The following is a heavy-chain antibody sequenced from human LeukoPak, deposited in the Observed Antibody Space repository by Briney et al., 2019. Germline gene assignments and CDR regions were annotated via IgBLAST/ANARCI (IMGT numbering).Heavy chain of an antibody. J-gene: IGHJ4*02. D-gene: IGHD3-22*01. CDR2: INRDGSEK. CDR3: ASWRNDYNERSGYLVPSTNY. Sequence: PGGSLRLSCAASGFTISTHWMSWVRQAPGKGLEWVAKINRDGSEKYCVDSVMGRFTISRDNAKHSLYLQMNSLRAEDTAVYYCASWRNDYNERSGYLVPSTNYWGQGTLVTVTS. CDR1: GFTISTHW. V-gene: IGHV3-7*01.